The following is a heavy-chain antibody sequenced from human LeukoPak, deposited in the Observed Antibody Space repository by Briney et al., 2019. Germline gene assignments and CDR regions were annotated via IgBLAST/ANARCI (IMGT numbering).Heavy chain of an antibody. CDR1: GFTFSSYA. CDR3: ARDARIAAAGTGYYYYGMDV. V-gene: IGHV3-23*01. Sequence: PGGSLRLSCAASGFTFSSYAMSWVRQAPGKGLEWVSAISGSGGSTYYADSVKGRFTISRDNSKNTLYLQMNSLRAEDTAVYYCARDARIAAAGTGYYYYGMDVWGQGTTVTVSS. J-gene: IGHJ6*02. CDR2: ISGSGGST. D-gene: IGHD6-13*01.